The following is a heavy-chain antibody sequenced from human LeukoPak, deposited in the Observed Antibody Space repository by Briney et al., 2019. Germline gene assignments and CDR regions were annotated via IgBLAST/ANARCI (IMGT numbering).Heavy chain of an antibody. CDR3: VRVRVAGILPDY. J-gene: IGHJ4*02. Sequence: GASVKVSCKASGYTFTSYGISWVRQAPGQGLEWMGWISVYNGNTNYAQKVQGRVTMTTDTSTSTAYMELRSLRSDDTAVYYCVRVRVAGILPDYWGQGTLVTVSS. D-gene: IGHD6-19*01. V-gene: IGHV1-18*01. CDR1: GYTFTSYG. CDR2: ISVYNGNT.